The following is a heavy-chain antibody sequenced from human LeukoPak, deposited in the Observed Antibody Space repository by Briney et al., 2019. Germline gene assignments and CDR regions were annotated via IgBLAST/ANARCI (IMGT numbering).Heavy chain of an antibody. Sequence: GGSLRLSCEASGLTFGNFGMTWVRQAPGKGLQWVSGITGSTTWTYYAASVKGRCTVSRDNSQNTLHLQMNSLRADDTAVYYCARELVSSGTGYFDLWGRGTLVTVSS. D-gene: IGHD3-10*02. CDR1: GLTFGNFG. CDR3: ARELVSSGTGYFDL. CDR2: ITGSTTWT. J-gene: IGHJ2*01. V-gene: IGHV3-23*01.